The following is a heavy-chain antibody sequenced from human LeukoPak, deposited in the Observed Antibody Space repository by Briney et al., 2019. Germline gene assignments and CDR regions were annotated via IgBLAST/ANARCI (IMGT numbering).Heavy chain of an antibody. Sequence: LETLSLTCTVSGGSISSYYWNWIRQPPGKGLEWIGYVYYSGSTNYNPSLKSRVTISVDTSKNQFSLKLSSVTAADTAVYSCARGVMVRGAIHLDYWGQGTLVTVSS. CDR3: ARGVMVRGAIHLDY. D-gene: IGHD3-10*01. V-gene: IGHV4-59*01. J-gene: IGHJ4*02. CDR2: VYYSGST. CDR1: GGSISSYY.